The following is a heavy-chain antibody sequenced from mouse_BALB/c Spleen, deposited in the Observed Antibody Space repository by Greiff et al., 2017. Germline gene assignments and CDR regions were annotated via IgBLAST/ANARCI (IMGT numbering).Heavy chain of an antibody. V-gene: IGHV1-7*01. J-gene: IGHJ3*01. CDR2: INPSTGYT. Sequence: QVHVKQSGAELAKPGASVKMSCKASGYTFTSYWMHWVKQRPGQGLEWIGYINPSTGYTEYNQKFKDKATLTADKSSSTAYMQLSSLTSEDSAVYYCARRGDGYPFAYWGQGTLVTVSA. CDR1: GYTFTSYW. CDR3: ARRGDGYPFAY. D-gene: IGHD2-3*01.